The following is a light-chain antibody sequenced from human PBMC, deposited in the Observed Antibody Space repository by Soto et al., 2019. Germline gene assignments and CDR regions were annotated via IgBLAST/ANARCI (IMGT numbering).Light chain of an antibody. J-gene: IGKJ5*01. Sequence: EIVMTQSPATLSVSTGERATLSCRPSQSVSSSYLAWYQQKPGQAPRLLIYGASSRATGIPDRFSGSGSGTDFTLTISRLEPEYFAVYYCQQYGSSPITFGQGTRLEIK. CDR3: QQYGSSPIT. CDR2: GAS. V-gene: IGKV3-20*01. CDR1: QSVSSSY.